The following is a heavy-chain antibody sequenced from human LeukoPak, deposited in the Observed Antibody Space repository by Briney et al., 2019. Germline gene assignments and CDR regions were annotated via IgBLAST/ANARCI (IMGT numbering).Heavy chain of an antibody. V-gene: IGHV3-11*06. D-gene: IGHD4-11*01. CDR2: ISSSSSYT. J-gene: IGHJ4*02. Sequence: PGGSLRLSCAASGFTFSDYYMSWICQAPGKGLEWVSYISSSSSYTNYADSVKSRFTISRDNAKNSLYLQMNSLRAEDTAVYYCARRLTTGGFFDYWGQATLVTVSS. CDR3: ARRLTTGGFFDY. CDR1: GFTFSDYY.